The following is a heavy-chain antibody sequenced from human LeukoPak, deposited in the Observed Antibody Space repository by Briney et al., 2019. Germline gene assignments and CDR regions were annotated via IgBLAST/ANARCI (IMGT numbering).Heavy chain of an antibody. CDR1: GDSISSGSYY. Sequence: SQTLSLTCTVSGDSISSGSYYWSWIRQPPGKGLEWIGYIYYSGSTYYNASLQSRVTISIDTSKNQFSLRLNSVTAADTAMYYCVKSGGYGLIDYWGQGTLVTVSS. J-gene: IGHJ4*02. CDR2: IYYSGST. CDR3: VKSGGYGLIDY. D-gene: IGHD1-26*01. V-gene: IGHV4-30-4*07.